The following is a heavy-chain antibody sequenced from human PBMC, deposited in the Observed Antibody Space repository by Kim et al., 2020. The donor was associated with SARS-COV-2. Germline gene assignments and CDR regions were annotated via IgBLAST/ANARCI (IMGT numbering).Heavy chain of an antibody. CDR1: GFTFSDYG. Sequence: GGSLRLSCAASGFTFSDYGMSWVRQAPGKGLEWVSSVSVSGDTTQYADSVKGRFTVSRDNSKNTLFLQMNSLTAEDTAVYYCAPRATGWSFEHWGQGTLVTVSS. J-gene: IGHJ4*02. CDR2: VSVSGDTT. D-gene: IGHD2-15*01. V-gene: IGHV3-23*01. CDR3: APRATGWSFEH.